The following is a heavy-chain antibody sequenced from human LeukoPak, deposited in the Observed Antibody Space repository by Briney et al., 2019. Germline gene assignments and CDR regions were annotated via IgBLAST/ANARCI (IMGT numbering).Heavy chain of an antibody. CDR2: IYYSGST. CDR3: ARLHDGVRGVIITGNY. D-gene: IGHD3-10*01. V-gene: IGHV4-39*07. Sequence: SETLSLTCTVSGGSISSSSYYWGWIRQPPGKGLEWIGSIYYSGSTYYNPSLKSRVTISVDTSKNQFSLKLSSVTAADTAVYYCARLHDGVRGVIITGNYWGQGTLVTVSS. CDR1: GGSISSSSYY. J-gene: IGHJ4*02.